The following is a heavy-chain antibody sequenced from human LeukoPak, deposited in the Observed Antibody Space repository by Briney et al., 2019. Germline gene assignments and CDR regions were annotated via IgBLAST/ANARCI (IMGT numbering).Heavy chain of an antibody. J-gene: IGHJ4*02. V-gene: IGHV3-53*01. D-gene: IGHD3-10*01. Sequence: PGGSLRLSCAASGFTVSSNYMSWVRQAPGKGLEWVSVIYSGGYTCYADSVRGRFTISRDNSKNTLYLQMNSLRAEDTAMYYCARGDYFGSGSFYFDYWGQGTLVTVSS. CDR3: ARGDYFGSGSFYFDY. CDR2: IYSGGYT. CDR1: GFTVSSNY.